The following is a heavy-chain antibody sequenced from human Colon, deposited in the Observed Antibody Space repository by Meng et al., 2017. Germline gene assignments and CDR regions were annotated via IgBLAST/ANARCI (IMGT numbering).Heavy chain of an antibody. V-gene: IGHV4-4*02. Sequence: VPPLEPGPGLVKPSGTLSLTCAVSGGSITTNSYWSWVRQSPEKGLEWIGQIDHRGDPYYNPSLKSRVTMSVDRSKSQVSLQLTSVTAADTAVYYCARHGGYYQDYWGQGTLVTVSS. CDR2: IDHRGDP. CDR3: ARHGGYYQDY. J-gene: IGHJ4*02. CDR1: GGSITTNSY. D-gene: IGHD4-23*01.